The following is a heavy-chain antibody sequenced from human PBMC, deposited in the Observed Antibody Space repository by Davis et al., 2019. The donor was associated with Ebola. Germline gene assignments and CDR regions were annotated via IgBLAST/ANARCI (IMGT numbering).Heavy chain of an antibody. J-gene: IGHJ6*04. D-gene: IGHD5-18*01. Sequence: ASVKVSCKASGYTFTSYYMHWVRQALGQGLEWMGRINPNSGGTNYAQKFQGRVTMTRDTSISTAYMELSRLRSDDTAVYYCASRGYSYGSHMDVWGKGTTVTVSS. V-gene: IGHV1-2*06. CDR3: ASRGYSYGSHMDV. CDR2: INPNSGGT. CDR1: GYTFTSYY.